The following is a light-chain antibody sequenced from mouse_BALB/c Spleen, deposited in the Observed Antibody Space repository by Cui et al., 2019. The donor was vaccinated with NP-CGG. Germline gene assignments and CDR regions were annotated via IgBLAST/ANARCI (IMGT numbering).Light chain of an antibody. J-gene: IGLJ1*01. CDR1: TGAVTSSNY. V-gene: IGLV1*01. Sequence: AVVTQASAPTTSPGEKVKITCRSSTGAVTSSNYANWVQEKPDHLFTGLIGGTNNRAPGVPARFSGSLIGDKAALTITGAQTEDETIYFCALWYSNHWVFGGGTKLTAL. CDR3: ALWYSNHWV. CDR2: GTN.